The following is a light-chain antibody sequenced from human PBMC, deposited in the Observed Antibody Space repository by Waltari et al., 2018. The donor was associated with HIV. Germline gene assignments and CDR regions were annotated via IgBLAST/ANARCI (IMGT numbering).Light chain of an antibody. CDR3: QVWDSSSDGV. CDR1: HIGRKS. V-gene: IGLV3-21*04. J-gene: IGLJ3*02. CDR2: DDS. Sequence: SYVLTQPPSVSVAPGKPARITRRGNHIGRKSVHWYQQKPGQAPVRVIYDDSDRPSGIPERFSGSNSGNTATLTISRVEAGDEADYYCQVWDSSSDGVFGGGTKLTVL.